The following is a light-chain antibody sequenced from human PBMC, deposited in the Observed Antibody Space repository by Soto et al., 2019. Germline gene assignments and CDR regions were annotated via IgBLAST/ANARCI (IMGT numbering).Light chain of an antibody. J-gene: IGKJ1*01. CDR1: KSVSSN. CDR2: AVS. V-gene: IGKV3-15*01. CDR3: QQYNKWPLT. Sequence: EIMMTQSPGTLSASPGERTTLSCRTSKSVSSNLAWYQQKPGQAPRLLIYAVSTRATGIPARFSGSGSGTEFTLTISNLQSEDFAVYYCQQYNKWPLTFGQGTKVEIK.